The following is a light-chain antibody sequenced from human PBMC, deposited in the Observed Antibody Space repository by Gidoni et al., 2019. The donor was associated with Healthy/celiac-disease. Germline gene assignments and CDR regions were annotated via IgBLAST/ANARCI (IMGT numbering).Light chain of an antibody. CDR3: QRRSNSALT. CDR1: QSVSSY. CDR2: DAS. Sequence: EIVLTQSPATLSLSPGERATLSCRASQSVSSYLAWYQQKPGQAPGLLIYDASNRATGIPARFSGSGSGTDFTLTISSLEPEDFAVYYCQRRSNSALTFGGGTKVEIK. V-gene: IGKV3-11*01. J-gene: IGKJ4*01.